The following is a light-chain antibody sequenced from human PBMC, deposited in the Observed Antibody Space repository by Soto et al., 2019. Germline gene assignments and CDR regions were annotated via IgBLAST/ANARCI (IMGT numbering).Light chain of an antibody. V-gene: IGKV3-15*01. CDR1: QSVSSN. J-gene: IGKJ4*01. CDR3: QQANKWPLT. Sequence: EIVMTQSPATLSESPGERATLSCSASQSVSSNLAWYQQKRGQDPRLLIYGTSTRATGIPARFSGSGSGTEFTLTISILPSEDVAVYYCQQANKWPLTFGGGTKVEIK. CDR2: GTS.